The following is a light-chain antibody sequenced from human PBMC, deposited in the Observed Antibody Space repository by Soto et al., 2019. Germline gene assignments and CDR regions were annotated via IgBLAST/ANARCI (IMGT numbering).Light chain of an antibody. V-gene: IGKV1-39*01. CDR2: WAS. Sequence: IQRTQSPSSLSASVGDRVTITCRASQSISSYLNWYQQKPGKAPKLLIYWASTRESGVPDRFSGSGSGTDFSLAISSLEAEDVAIYYCQQYCGSPQAFGQGTKVDIK. CDR1: QSISSY. CDR3: QQYCGSPQA. J-gene: IGKJ1*01.